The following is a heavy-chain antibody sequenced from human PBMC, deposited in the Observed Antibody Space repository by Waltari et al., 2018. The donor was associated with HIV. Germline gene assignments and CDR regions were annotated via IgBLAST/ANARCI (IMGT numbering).Heavy chain of an antibody. Sequence: QLQLQESGPGLVKPSETLSLTCTVSGGSVFSSVSYWGWIRQPPGRGLEWIGTLYYTGNTYYNPSLQSRVTISVGVSENQFSLKLGSVSASDTAVYYCARLDCSGGTCSPFDPWGQGTLVTVSS. CDR1: GGSVFSSVSY. CDR3: ARLDCSGGTCSPFDP. V-gene: IGHV4-39*01. CDR2: LYYTGNT. D-gene: IGHD2-15*01. J-gene: IGHJ5*02.